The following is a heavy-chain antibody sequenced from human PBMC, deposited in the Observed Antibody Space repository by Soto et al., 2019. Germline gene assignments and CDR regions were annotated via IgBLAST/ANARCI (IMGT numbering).Heavy chain of an antibody. D-gene: IGHD6-19*01. CDR1: GFTFSSYG. V-gene: IGHV3-30*18. Sequence: GGSLRLSCAASGFTFSSYGMHWVRQAPGKGLEWVAVISYDGSNKYYADSVKGRFTISRDNSKNTLYLQMNSLRAEDTAVYYCAKDTTAVDGSYYYYGMDVWGQGTTVTVSS. CDR3: AKDTTAVDGSYYYYGMDV. CDR2: ISYDGSNK. J-gene: IGHJ6*02.